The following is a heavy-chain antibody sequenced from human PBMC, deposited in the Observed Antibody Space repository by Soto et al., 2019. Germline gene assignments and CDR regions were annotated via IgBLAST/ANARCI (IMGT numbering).Heavy chain of an antibody. Sequence: GESLKISCAASGFTFTNYAMSWVRQAPGKGLEWVSAISGSGVSTYYADSVKGRFTISRDNSKNTLYLQMNSLRAEDTAVYYCATHRAIPYYFDYWGQGTLVTVSS. D-gene: IGHD2-21*01. V-gene: IGHV3-23*01. J-gene: IGHJ4*02. CDR2: ISGSGVST. CDR3: ATHRAIPYYFDY. CDR1: GFTFTNYA.